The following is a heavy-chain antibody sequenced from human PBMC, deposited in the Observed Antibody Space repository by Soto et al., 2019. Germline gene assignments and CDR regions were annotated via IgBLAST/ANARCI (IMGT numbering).Heavy chain of an antibody. CDR1: GYSFTSYW. V-gene: IGHV5-10-1*01. D-gene: IGHD3-22*01. J-gene: IGHJ4*02. CDR2: IDPSDSYT. Sequence: GESLKISCKGSGYSFTSYWISWVRQMPGKGLEWMGRIDPSDSYTNYSPSFQGHATISADKSISTAYLQWSSLKASDTAMYYCAISLTYYYDSSGYRGFDYWGQGTLVTVSS. CDR3: AISLTYYYDSSGYRGFDY.